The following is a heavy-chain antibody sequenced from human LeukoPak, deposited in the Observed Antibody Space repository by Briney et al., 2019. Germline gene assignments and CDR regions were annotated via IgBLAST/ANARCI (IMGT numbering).Heavy chain of an antibody. J-gene: IGHJ3*02. CDR2: ISGSGGDR. CDR3: AKSNGYGLIDI. Sequence: PGGSLRLSCAGSGFTFSSYAMSWVRQAPGKGLEWVSAISGSGGDRYYADSVKGRFTISRDSSKNTVYLQMNSLRADDTAVYYCAKSNGYGLIDIWGQGTMVTVSS. V-gene: IGHV3-23*01. D-gene: IGHD3-22*01. CDR1: GFTFSSYA.